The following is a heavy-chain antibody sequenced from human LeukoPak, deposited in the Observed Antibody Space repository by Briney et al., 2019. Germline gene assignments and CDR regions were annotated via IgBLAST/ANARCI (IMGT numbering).Heavy chain of an antibody. J-gene: IGHJ5*02. Sequence: GGSLRLSCAASGFTFSSHWMHWVRQAPGKGLVWVSRVKGDGTFTNYADSVYGRFTISRDNAKNTLYLHMHSLRAEDTAVYYCVRDGDDFNFDPWGQGTLVTVSS. CDR1: GFTFSSHW. D-gene: IGHD5-24*01. CDR2: VKGDGTFT. CDR3: VRDGDDFNFDP. V-gene: IGHV3-74*01.